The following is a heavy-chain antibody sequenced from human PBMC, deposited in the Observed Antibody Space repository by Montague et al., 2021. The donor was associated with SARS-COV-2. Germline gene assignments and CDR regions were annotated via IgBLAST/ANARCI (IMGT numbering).Heavy chain of an antibody. CDR2: IGHTGSF. Sequence: SETLSLTCAVYGGSSSGHSWSWVRQAPEKGLEWIGDIGHTGSFKYNPSLKSRVTMSIDAAKNQFSLRMTSVTAADTSIYYCARGGTERSTTFGVVFFPLLDSWGQGTLVTVSS. V-gene: IGHV4-34*01. CDR1: GGSSSGHS. J-gene: IGHJ4*02. CDR3: ARGGTERSTTFGVVFFPLLDS. D-gene: IGHD3-3*01.